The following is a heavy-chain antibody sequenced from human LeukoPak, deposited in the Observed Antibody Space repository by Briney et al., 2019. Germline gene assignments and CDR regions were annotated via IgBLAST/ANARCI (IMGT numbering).Heavy chain of an antibody. CDR1: GGSISSSSYY. J-gene: IGHJ6*03. V-gene: IGHV4-39*02. D-gene: IGHD4-11*01. Sequence: SETLSLTCTVSGGSISSSSYYWGWIRQPPGKGLEWLGSIYYSGSTYYNPSLKSRVTISVDTSKNHFSLKLSSVTAADTAVYYCASTYRSYYYYMDVWGKGTTVTVSS. CDR2: IYYSGST. CDR3: ASTYRSYYYYMDV.